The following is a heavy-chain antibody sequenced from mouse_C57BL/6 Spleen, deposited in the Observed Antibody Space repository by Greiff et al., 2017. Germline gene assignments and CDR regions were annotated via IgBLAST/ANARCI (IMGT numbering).Heavy chain of an antibody. V-gene: IGHV4-1*01. CDR1: GIDFSRYW. CDR3: AREGNYGYDGEGAMDY. J-gene: IGHJ4*01. Sequence: EVHLVESGGGLVQPGGSLKLSCAASGIDFSRYWMSWVRRAPGKGLEWIGEINPDSSTINYAPSLKDKFIISRDNAKNTLYLQMSKVRSEDTALYYCAREGNYGYDGEGAMDYWGQGTSVTVSS. D-gene: IGHD2-2*01. CDR2: INPDSSTI.